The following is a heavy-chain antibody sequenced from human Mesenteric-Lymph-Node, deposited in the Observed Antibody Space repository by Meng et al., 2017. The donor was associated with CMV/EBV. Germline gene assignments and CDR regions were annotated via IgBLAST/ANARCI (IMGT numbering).Heavy chain of an antibody. CDR3: AREKPASLQYDSSGSSPYYYYYGMDV. V-gene: IGHV1-2*02. CDR1: GYTFTGYF. D-gene: IGHD3-22*01. Sequence: ASVKVSCKASGYTFTGYFFHWVRQAPGQGLEYMGWINPNSGDTKHSQRFQGRVTMTRDASTSTAYMDLSRLRSDDTAVYYCAREKPASLQYDSSGSSPYYYYYGMDVWGQGTTVTVSS. J-gene: IGHJ6*02. CDR2: INPNSGDT.